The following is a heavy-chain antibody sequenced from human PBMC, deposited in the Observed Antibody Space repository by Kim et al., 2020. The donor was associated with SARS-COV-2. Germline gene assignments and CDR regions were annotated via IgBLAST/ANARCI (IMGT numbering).Heavy chain of an antibody. D-gene: IGHD3-22*01. CDR3: ARVPYYYDSCGARDY. V-gene: IGHV4-31*02. Sequence: PALKSRVTISVDTSKNRFSLKLSSVTAADTAVYYCARVPYYYDSCGARDYWGQGTLVTVSS. J-gene: IGHJ4*02.